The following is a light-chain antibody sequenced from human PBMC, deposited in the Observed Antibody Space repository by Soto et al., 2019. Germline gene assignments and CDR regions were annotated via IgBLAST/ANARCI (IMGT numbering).Light chain of an antibody. CDR2: DVS. J-gene: IGKJ1*01. V-gene: IGKV3-20*01. CDR3: QQYGISPT. CDR1: QSVSSNY. Sequence: IVLTQSPGTLSLSPGERATLSCRSRQSVSSNYLAWYQQKPDQAPRLVIYDVSGRATGIPDRFSGSGSGTDFTLTISRLEPEDSAVYYCQQYGISPTFGQGTKVEIK.